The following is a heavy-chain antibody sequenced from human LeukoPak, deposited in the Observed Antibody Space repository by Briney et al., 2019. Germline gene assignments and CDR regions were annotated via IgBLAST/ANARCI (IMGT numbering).Heavy chain of an antibody. V-gene: IGHV3-30*18. J-gene: IGHJ4*02. CDR3: AKDNRRHYTSGPNPDSLH. CDR2: ISYDGSNK. CDR1: GFTFSSYG. D-gene: IGHD6-19*01. Sequence: GGSLRLSCAASGFTFSSYGMHWVRQAPGKGLEWVAVISYDGSNKYYADSVKGRFTISRDNAKNSLYLQMDSLRVEDTAFYYCAKDNRRHYTSGPNPDSLHWGQGALVTVSS.